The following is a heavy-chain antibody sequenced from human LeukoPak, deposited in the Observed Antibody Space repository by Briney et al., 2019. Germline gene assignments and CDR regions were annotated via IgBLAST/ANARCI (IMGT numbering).Heavy chain of an antibody. CDR1: GFTFSSYA. V-gene: IGHV3-30-3*01. J-gene: IGHJ4*02. CDR2: ISYDGSNK. D-gene: IGHD2-2*01. Sequence: GGSLRLSCAASGFTFSSYAMHWVRQAPGKGLEWVAVISYDGSNKYYADSVKGRFTISRDNSKNTLSLQMTSLRAEDTAVYYCARLYCSSTSCYQPLYDYWGQGTLVTVSS. CDR3: ARLYCSSTSCYQPLYDY.